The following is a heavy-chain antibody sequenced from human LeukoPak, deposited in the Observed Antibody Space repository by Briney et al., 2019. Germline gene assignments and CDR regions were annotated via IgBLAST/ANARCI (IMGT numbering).Heavy chain of an antibody. V-gene: IGHV1-2*02. J-gene: IGHJ4*02. CDR1: GYTFTSYD. Sequence: ASVKVSCKASGYTFTSYDINWVRQAPGQGLEWMGWINPNSGGTNYAQKFQGRVTMTRDTSISTAYMELSRLRSDDTAVYYCAREGHSSSNNFDYWGQGTLVTVSS. CDR2: INPNSGGT. CDR3: AREGHSSSNNFDY. D-gene: IGHD6-13*01.